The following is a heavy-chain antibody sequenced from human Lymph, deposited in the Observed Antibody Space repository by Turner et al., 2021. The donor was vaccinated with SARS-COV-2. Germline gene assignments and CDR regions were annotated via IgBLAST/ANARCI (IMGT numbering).Heavy chain of an antibody. CDR2: NYSGGNS. D-gene: IGHD5-18*01. CDR1: GITVGRNY. J-gene: IGHJ6*02. Sequence: EVQLVECGGGLVQPGGSLRLSCAASGITVGRNYMSWVRRAPGKGLEWVSVNYSGGNSYYADSVKGRFTISRHNSKNTLYLQMNSLRAEDTAVYYCARDLDTAGGMDVWGQGTTVTVSS. CDR3: ARDLDTAGGMDV. V-gene: IGHV3-53*04.